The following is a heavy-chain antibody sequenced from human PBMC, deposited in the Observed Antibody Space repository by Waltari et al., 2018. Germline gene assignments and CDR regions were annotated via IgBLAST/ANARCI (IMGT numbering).Heavy chain of an antibody. CDR1: GGSIASGSHS. V-gene: IGHV4-61*02. CDR2: MFASGTP. J-gene: IGHJ4*02. Sequence: QVLLQESGPRLVKPSQTLSLTCTVSGGSIASGSHSWGWIRQPAGKELEWVGHMFASGTPKYNPSLKSRVSISVDASKQRFSLGVTSVTAADTAVYYCARGFHYFDFWGQGTLVTVSS. CDR3: ARGFHYFDF.